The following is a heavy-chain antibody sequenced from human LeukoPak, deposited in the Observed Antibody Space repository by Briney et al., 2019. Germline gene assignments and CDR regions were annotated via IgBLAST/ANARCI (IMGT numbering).Heavy chain of an antibody. CDR3: AFSDCSRTSCYLYFFDH. J-gene: IGHJ4*02. D-gene: IGHD2-2*01. V-gene: IGHV4-39*01. CDR2: IYYSGST. Sequence: WVRQPPGKGLEWIGTIYYSGSTYYNPSLKSRVTISVDTSKNQVSLKLSSVTAADTAVYYCAFSDCSRTSCYLYFFDHWGQGTLVTVSS.